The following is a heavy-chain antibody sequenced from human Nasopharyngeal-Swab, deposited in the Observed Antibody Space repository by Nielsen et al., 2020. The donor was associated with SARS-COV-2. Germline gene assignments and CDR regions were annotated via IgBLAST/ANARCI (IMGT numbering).Heavy chain of an antibody. CDR2: ISAYNGNT. Sequence: ASVKVSCKASGYTFTSYGISWVRQAPGQGLEWMGWISAYNGNTNYARKLQGRVTMTTDTSTSTAYMELRSLRSDDTAVYYCARDLPRITIFGVVDYWGQGTLVTVSS. D-gene: IGHD3-3*01. CDR3: ARDLPRITIFGVVDY. J-gene: IGHJ4*02. CDR1: GYTFTSYG. V-gene: IGHV1-18*01.